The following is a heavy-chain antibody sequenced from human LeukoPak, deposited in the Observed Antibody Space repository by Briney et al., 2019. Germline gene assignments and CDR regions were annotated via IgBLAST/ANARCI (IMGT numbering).Heavy chain of an antibody. J-gene: IGHJ5*02. CDR1: GGSISSGLYS. CDR3: ARLQYCSGTSCYWFGP. Sequence: SETLSLTCDVSGGSISSGLYSWSWIRQPLGKGLEWIGYIYHTGSTYYNPSLKSRVTISVDTSKNQFSLRLSSVTAADTAVYYCARLQYCSGTSCYWFGPWGQGTLVTVSS. D-gene: IGHD2-2*01. V-gene: IGHV4-30-2*01. CDR2: IYHTGST.